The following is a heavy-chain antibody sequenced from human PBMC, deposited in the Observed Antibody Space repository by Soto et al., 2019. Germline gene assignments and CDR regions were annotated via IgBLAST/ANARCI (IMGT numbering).Heavy chain of an antibody. V-gene: IGHV3-33*01. Sequence: GGSLRLSCAASGFTFSSYGMHWVRQAPGKGLEWVAVIWYDGSNKYYADSVKGRFTISRDNSKNTLYLQMNSLRAEDTAVYYCARVGAARFSSAFDIWGQGTMVTVSS. CDR3: ARVGAARFSSAFDI. D-gene: IGHD6-6*01. CDR1: GFTFSSYG. CDR2: IWYDGSNK. J-gene: IGHJ3*02.